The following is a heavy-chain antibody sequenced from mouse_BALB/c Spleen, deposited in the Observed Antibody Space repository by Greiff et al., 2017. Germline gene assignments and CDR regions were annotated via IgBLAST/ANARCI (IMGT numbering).Heavy chain of an antibody. CDR3: ARGHYGNPAWFAY. V-gene: IGHV1-54*01. Sequence: QVQLKQSGAELVRPGTSVKVSCKASGYAFTNYLIEWVKQRPGQGLEWIGVINPGSGGTNYNEKFKGKATLTADKSSSTAYMQLSSLTSDDSAVYFCARGHYGNPAWFAYWGQGTLVTVSA. D-gene: IGHD2-1*01. J-gene: IGHJ3*01. CDR2: INPGSGGT. CDR1: GYAFTNYL.